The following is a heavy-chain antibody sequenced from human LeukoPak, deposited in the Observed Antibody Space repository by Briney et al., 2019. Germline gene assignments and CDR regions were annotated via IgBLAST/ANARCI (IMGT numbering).Heavy chain of an antibody. CDR2: ICPGGTT. D-gene: IGHD2-8*02. CDR3: ATTPRVVYFDY. CDR1: EHIVSTNY. J-gene: IGHJ4*02. V-gene: IGHV3-66*01. Sequence: PGGSLRLSCVGSEHIVSTNYMSWVRQAPGKGLEWVSVICPGGTTYYADSVKGRFTTSRDNSKVYLQMNSLRVEDTAVYYCATTPRVVYFDYWGQGTLVTVSS.